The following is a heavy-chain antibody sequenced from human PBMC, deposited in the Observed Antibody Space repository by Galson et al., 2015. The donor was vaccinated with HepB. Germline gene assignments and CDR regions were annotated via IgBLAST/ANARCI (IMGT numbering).Heavy chain of an antibody. J-gene: IGHJ4*02. CDR3: AREAISGAPAY. V-gene: IGHV3-30-3*01. D-gene: IGHD2-15*01. Sequence: SLRLSCAASGFTFSSYPMHWLRQAPGKGLEWVAVISYDGSNKNYADSVKGRFTISRDDSKNTLYLQMNSLRTEDTAVYYCAREAISGAPAYWGQGTLSPSPQ. CDR2: ISYDGSNK. CDR1: GFTFSSYP.